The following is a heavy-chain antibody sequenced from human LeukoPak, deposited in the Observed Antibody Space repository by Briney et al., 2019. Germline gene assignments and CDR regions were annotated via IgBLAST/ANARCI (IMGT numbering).Heavy chain of an antibody. J-gene: IGHJ5*02. CDR3: ARDREGITFGGVIVNNWFEP. V-gene: IGHV4-59*01. CDR2: IYYSGST. CDR1: GGSISSYY. D-gene: IGHD3-16*02. Sequence: SETLSLTCTVSGGSISSYYWSWIRQPPGKGLEWIGYIYYSGSTNYNPSLKSRVTISVDTSKNQFSLKLSSVAAADTAVYYCARDREGITFGGVIVNNWFEPWGQGTLVTVSS.